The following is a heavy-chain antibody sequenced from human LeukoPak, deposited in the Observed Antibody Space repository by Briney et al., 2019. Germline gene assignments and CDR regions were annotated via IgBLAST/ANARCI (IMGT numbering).Heavy chain of an antibody. CDR1: GYTFTGYY. J-gene: IGHJ3*02. Sequence: ASVKVSCKASGYTFTGYYMHWVRQAPGQGLEWMGWINPKSGGRNYAQKFQGRVTMTRDTPISTAYMELSRLRSDDTAVYYCARAPVGRFLEWLLSLESFDIWGQGTMVTVSS. CDR3: ARAPVGRFLEWLLSLESFDI. CDR2: INPKSGGR. V-gene: IGHV1-2*02. D-gene: IGHD3-3*01.